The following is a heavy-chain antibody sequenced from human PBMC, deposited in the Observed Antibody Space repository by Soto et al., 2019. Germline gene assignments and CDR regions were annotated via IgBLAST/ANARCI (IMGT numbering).Heavy chain of an antibody. V-gene: IGHV4-59*01. CDR3: AREIVGTRNFDY. CDR1: GGSISSYY. Sequence: PSETLSLTCTVSGGSISSYYWSWIRQPPGKGLEWIGYIYYSGITNYNPSLKSRVTISVDTSKNQFSLKLSSVTAADTAVYYCAREIVGTRNFDYWGQGTLVTVS. D-gene: IGHD1-26*01. J-gene: IGHJ4*02. CDR2: IYYSGIT.